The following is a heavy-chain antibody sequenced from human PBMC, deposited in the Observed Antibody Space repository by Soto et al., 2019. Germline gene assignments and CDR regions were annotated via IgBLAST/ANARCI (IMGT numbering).Heavy chain of an antibody. CDR1: GGSISSGDYY. CDR2: IYYSGST. D-gene: IGHD2-2*01. Sequence: PSETRSLTCTVSGGSISSGDYYWSWILHPPGKGLEWIGYIYYSGSTYYNPSLKSRVTIAVDTSKNQFSLKLSSVTAADTAVYYCASPSYCSSTSCYPYYYYYGRDVWGQGTTVTVS. J-gene: IGHJ6*02. CDR3: ASPSYCSSTSCYPYYYYYGRDV. V-gene: IGHV4-30-4*01.